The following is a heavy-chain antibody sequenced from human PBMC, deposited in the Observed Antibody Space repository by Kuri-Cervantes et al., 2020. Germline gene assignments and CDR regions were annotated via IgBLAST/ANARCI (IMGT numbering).Heavy chain of an antibody. CDR1: GGSISRYY. Sequence: ESLKISCTVSGGSISRYYWSWIRQSPGKGLEWIGHSFYSGSGSFDYHPSLKSRATISVDTSKNQFSLRLTSMTAADTAVYYCAIYRIGAGGRGYWGQGSLVTVSS. CDR3: AIYRIGAGGRGY. D-gene: IGHD3-16*02. CDR2: SFYSGSGSF. J-gene: IGHJ4*02. V-gene: IGHV4-59*12.